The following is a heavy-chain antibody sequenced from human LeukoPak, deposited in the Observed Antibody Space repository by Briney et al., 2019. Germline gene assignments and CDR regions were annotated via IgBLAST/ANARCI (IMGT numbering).Heavy chain of an antibody. D-gene: IGHD2-15*01. J-gene: IGHJ4*02. Sequence: PSETLSLTCTVSGGSLSSGSYYWSWIRQPPGKGLEWIGYIYYSGNTNYNPPLKSRVTISLDTSKNQFSLKLSSVTAADTAVYYCARLVAPPRNYFDYWGQGTLVIVSS. V-gene: IGHV4-61*01. CDR3: ARLVAPPRNYFDY. CDR2: IYYSGNT. CDR1: GGSLSSGSYY.